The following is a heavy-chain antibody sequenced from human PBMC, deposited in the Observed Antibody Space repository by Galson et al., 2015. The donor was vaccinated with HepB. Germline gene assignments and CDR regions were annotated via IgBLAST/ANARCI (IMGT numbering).Heavy chain of an antibody. D-gene: IGHD6-19*01. CDR2: ISSSSSYI. CDR3: ARDWDSSGWVHEYYFDY. J-gene: IGHJ4*02. CDR1: GFTFSSYS. V-gene: IGHV3-21*01. Sequence: SLRLSCAASGFTFSSYSMNRVRRAPGKGLEWVSSISSSSSYIYYADSVKGRFTISRDNAKNSLYLQMNSLRAEDTAVYYCARDWDSSGWVHEYYFDYWGQGTLVTVSS.